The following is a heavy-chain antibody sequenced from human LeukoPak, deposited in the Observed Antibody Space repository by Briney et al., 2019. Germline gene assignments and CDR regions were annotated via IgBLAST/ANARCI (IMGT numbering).Heavy chain of an antibody. J-gene: IGHJ3*02. CDR3: AREGLTSTPNNAFDI. V-gene: IGHV3-13*01. Sequence: GGSLRLSCAASGFTFRSYDMHWVRQATGKGLEWDSAIGTAGDTYYPGSVKGRFTISRDNFKSTLYLQMDSLRVEDTAVYYCAREGLTSTPNNAFDIWGQGSVVTVSS. CDR2: IGTAGDT. D-gene: IGHD4-23*01. CDR1: GFTFRSYD.